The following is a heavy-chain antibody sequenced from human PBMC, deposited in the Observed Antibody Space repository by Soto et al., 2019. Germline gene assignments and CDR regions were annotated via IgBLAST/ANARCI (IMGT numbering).Heavy chain of an antibody. CDR1: GFIFHDYA. J-gene: IGHJ5*01. CDR2: ISYDSGAI. Sequence: EVQLVESGGGLVQPGRSLRLSCAASGFIFHDYAMHWVRQAPGKGLEWVSGISYDSGAIGYADSVKGRFTISRDNARNSLFLQLNGLSADDTAFYYCAKDYGGNDWIDSWGLGTLVAFSS. V-gene: IGHV3-9*01. D-gene: IGHD4-17*01. CDR3: AKDYGGNDWIDS.